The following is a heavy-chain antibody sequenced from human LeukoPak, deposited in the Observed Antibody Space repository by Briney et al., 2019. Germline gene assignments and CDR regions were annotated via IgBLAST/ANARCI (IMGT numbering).Heavy chain of an antibody. J-gene: IGHJ5*02. Sequence: GGSLRLSCAASGFTFSSYAMSGVRQAPGKGLEWVSAFRGSGGSTYYADSVQGRFTISRDNSKNTLYLQMTSLRAEDTAVYYCAKFRAKQLVGLDPWGQGTLVTVSS. D-gene: IGHD6-13*01. CDR1: GFTFSSYA. V-gene: IGHV3-23*01. CDR2: FRGSGGST. CDR3: AKFRAKQLVGLDP.